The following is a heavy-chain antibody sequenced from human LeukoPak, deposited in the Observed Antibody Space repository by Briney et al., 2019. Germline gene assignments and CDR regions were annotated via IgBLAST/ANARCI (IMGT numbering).Heavy chain of an antibody. CDR2: IYTSGST. V-gene: IGHV4-4*07. CDR3: ARHLTRSLRHYYDSSGY. J-gene: IGHJ4*02. CDR1: GGSLSGHY. Sequence: TSETLSLTCTVSGGSLSGHYSSWIRQPAGKGLEWIGRIYTSGSTYYNPSLKSRVTISVDTSKNQFSLKLSSVTAADTAVYDCARHLTRSLRHYYDSSGYWGQGTLVTVSS. D-gene: IGHD3-22*01.